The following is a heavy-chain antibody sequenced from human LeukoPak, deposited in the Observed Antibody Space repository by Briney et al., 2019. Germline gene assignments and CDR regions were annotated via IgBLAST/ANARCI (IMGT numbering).Heavy chain of an antibody. V-gene: IGHV1-8*01. CDR3: ARGLGVVTPTFDY. Sequence: GASVKVSCKASGYTFTSYDINWVRQATGQGLEWMGWMNPNSGNTGYTQKFQGRVTMTRDTSISTAYMELSRLRSDDTAVYYCARGLGVVTPTFDYWGQGTLVTVSS. CDR2: MNPNSGNT. CDR1: GYTFTSYD. J-gene: IGHJ4*02. D-gene: IGHD4-23*01.